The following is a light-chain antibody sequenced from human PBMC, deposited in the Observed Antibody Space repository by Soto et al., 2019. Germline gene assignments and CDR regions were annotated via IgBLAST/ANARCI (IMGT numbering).Light chain of an antibody. CDR2: RSD. CDR1: SSNIGSNH. Sequence: QSVLTQPPSASGTPGQRVTISCSGSSSNIGSNHVYWYQQFPGMAPKLLMYRSDQRPTGVPDRFSGSRSGTSASLAINGLRSDDEADYYCSARDDILSGVVFGGGTKLTVL. J-gene: IGLJ2*01. CDR3: SARDDILSGVV. V-gene: IGLV1-47*01.